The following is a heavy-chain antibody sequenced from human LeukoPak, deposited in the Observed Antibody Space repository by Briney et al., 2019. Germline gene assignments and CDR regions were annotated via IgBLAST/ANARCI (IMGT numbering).Heavy chain of an antibody. CDR1: GGSFSGYY. Sequence: SETLSLTCAVYGGSFSGYYWSWIRQPPGKGLEWIGDINHSGSTNYNPSLKSRVTISVDTSKNQFSLKLSSVTAADTAVYYCARGRRDDYVWGSYRYAFYLDYWGQGTLVTVSS. V-gene: IGHV4-34*01. CDR3: ARGRRDDYVWGSYRYAFYLDY. J-gene: IGHJ4*02. CDR2: INHSGST. D-gene: IGHD3-16*02.